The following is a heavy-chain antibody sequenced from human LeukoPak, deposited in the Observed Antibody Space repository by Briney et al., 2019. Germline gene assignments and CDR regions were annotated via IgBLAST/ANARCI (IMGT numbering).Heavy chain of an antibody. CDR3: ATRVWFGELY. CDR1: GGSFSGYY. V-gene: IGHV4-34*01. D-gene: IGHD3-10*01. CDR2: INHSGST. Sequence: SETLSLTCAVYGGSFSGYYWSWIRQPPGKGREWIGEINHSGSTNYNPSPKSRVTISVDTSKNQFSLKLSSVTAADTAVYYCATRVWFGELYWGQGTLVTVSS. J-gene: IGHJ4*02.